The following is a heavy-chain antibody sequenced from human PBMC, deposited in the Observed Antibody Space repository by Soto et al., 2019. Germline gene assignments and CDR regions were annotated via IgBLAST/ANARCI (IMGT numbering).Heavy chain of an antibody. CDR1: GFTVSSNY. Sequence: GGSLRLSCAAAGFTVSSNYMSWVRQAPGKGLEWVSVIYSGGSTYYADSVKGRFTISRDNSKNTLYLQMNSLRAEDTAVYYCARADGTITIFGVVIPDAFDIWGQGTMVTVS. J-gene: IGHJ3*02. CDR3: ARADGTITIFGVVIPDAFDI. V-gene: IGHV3-66*01. CDR2: IYSGGST. D-gene: IGHD3-3*01.